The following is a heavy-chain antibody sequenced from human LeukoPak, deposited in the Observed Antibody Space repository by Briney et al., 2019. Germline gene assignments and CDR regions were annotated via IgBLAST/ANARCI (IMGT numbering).Heavy chain of an antibody. Sequence: SETVSLTCTVSGDSISSYYWSWIRQPPGKGLEWIGYIYYSGSTNYNPSLKSRVTISVDTSKNQFSLKLSSVTAADTAVYYCARDSYYYGSGSYFPPDYWGQGTLVTVSS. D-gene: IGHD3-10*01. J-gene: IGHJ4*02. CDR2: IYYSGST. V-gene: IGHV4-59*12. CDR3: ARDSYYYGSGSYFPPDY. CDR1: GDSISSYY.